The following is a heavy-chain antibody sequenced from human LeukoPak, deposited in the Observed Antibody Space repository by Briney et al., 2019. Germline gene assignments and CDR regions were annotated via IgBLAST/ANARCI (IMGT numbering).Heavy chain of an antibody. CDR3: ARDLTTVTGYYYYFGMDV. CDR1: GYTFTSYY. Sequence: ASVKVSCKASGYTFTSYYMHWVRQAPGQGLEWMGIINPIGGSTSYAQKFQGRVTMTRDTSTSTVYMELSSLRSEDTAVYYCARDLTTVTGYYYYFGMDVWGQGTTVTVSS. V-gene: IGHV1-46*01. D-gene: IGHD4-11*01. J-gene: IGHJ6*02. CDR2: INPIGGST.